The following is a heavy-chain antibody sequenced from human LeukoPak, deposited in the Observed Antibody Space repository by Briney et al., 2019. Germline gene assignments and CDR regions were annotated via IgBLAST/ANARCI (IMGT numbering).Heavy chain of an antibody. V-gene: IGHV3-15*01. Sequence: GGSLRLSCVASGFTFSNAWMSWVRQAPGKGLEWVGRIKTKTDGGTTDCAAPVKGRFTISRDDSKNTLYLQMNSLKTEDTAVYYCTTDRGYRSGGACPYYYYGMDVWGKGTTVTVSS. CDR1: GFTFSNAW. D-gene: IGHD2-15*01. J-gene: IGHJ6*04. CDR3: TTDRGYRSGGACPYYYYGMDV. CDR2: IKTKTDGGTT.